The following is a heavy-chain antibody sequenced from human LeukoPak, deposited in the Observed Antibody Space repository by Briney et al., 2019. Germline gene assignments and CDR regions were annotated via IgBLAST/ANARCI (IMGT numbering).Heavy chain of an antibody. V-gene: IGHV3-15*01. J-gene: IGHJ4*02. Sequence: GGSLRLSRAASGFTFSNAWMSWVRQAPGKGLEWVVRIRSKTDGGTTDYAAPVKGRFTISRDDSKNTLYLQMNSLKTEDTAVYYCTTDGLLAAAVSPDYWGQGTLVTVSS. CDR3: TTDGLLAAAVSPDY. CDR2: IRSKTDGGTT. D-gene: IGHD6-13*01. CDR1: GFTFSNAW.